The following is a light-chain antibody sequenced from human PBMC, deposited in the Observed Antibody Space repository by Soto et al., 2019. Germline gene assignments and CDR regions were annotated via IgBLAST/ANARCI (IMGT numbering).Light chain of an antibody. V-gene: IGKV3-15*01. J-gene: IGKJ1*01. CDR1: QSVSSN. CDR2: GAS. Sequence: EIVMTQSPATLSVSPGERATLSCRASQSVSSNLAWYQQKPGQAPRLLIYGASTRATGIPARFSGSGSGTEFTLTISRLEPEDFAVYYCQQHGTSPRTFGHGTKVEIK. CDR3: QQHGTSPRT.